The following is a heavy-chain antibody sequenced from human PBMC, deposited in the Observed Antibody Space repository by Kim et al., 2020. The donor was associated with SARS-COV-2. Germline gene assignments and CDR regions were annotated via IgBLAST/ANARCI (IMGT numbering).Heavy chain of an antibody. V-gene: IGHV4-39*07. Sequence: SETLSLICTVSGGSISSSSYYWGWIRQPPGKGLEWIGSIYYSGSTYYNPSLKSRVTISVDTSKNQFSLKLSSVTAADTAVYYCANRRSGWSRYFDLWGRGTLVTVSS. CDR2: IYYSGST. D-gene: IGHD6-19*01. J-gene: IGHJ2*01. CDR1: GGSISSSSYY. CDR3: ANRRSGWSRYFDL.